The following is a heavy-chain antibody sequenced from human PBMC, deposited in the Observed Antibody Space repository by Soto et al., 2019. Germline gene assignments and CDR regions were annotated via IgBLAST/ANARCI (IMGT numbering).Heavy chain of an antibody. V-gene: IGHV3-30*03. CDR3: ARWRLYYLGVLECLAS. Sequence: GSLRLSCAASGFTFGDFGMHWIRQAPGKGLEWVAGISYEGTYKNYADSVKGRFSVSRDNSKNTLYLQMNSLRVEDTAVFYCARWRLYYLGVLECLASGGQGTLDTVSS. J-gene: IGHJ5*01. CDR2: ISYEGTYK. CDR1: GFTFGDFG. D-gene: IGHD3-3*01.